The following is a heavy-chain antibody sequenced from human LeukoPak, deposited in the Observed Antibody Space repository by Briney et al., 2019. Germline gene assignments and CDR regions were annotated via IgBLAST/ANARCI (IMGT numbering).Heavy chain of an antibody. CDR2: IGIDSGNT. CDR1: GFTFSDYS. V-gene: IGHV3-48*01. J-gene: IGHJ4*02. CDR3: ARDYKHAFEN. D-gene: IGHD1-1*01. Sequence: RPGGSLRLSCAASGFTFSDYSMNWVRQAPGKGLEWISYIGIDSGNTNYADSVKGRFTISGDKAKNSLYLQMNSLRVEDTAVYYCARDYKHAFENWGQGTLVTVSS.